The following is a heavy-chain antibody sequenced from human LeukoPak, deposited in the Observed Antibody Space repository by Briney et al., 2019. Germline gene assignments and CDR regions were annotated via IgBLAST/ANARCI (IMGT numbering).Heavy chain of an antibody. Sequence: GGSQRLSCAASGFTFSSYWMSWVRQASGRGLEWVGRIRSKAHSYATTYAASVKGRFIISRDDSKNTAYLQMNSLKTEDTALYYCTSLTFPFDYWGQGTLVTVSS. CDR3: TSLTFPFDY. CDR2: IRSKAHSYAT. V-gene: IGHV3-73*01. CDR1: GFTFSSYW. J-gene: IGHJ4*02. D-gene: IGHD3-16*01.